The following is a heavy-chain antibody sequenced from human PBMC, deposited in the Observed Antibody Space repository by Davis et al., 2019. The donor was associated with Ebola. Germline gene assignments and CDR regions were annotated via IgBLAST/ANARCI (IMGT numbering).Heavy chain of an antibody. J-gene: IGHJ5*02. D-gene: IGHD2-2*01. CDR1: GYTFIDYY. V-gene: IGHV1-46*01. CDR2: INPSDGTT. CDR3: ARGLSYCSSTSSNSCYTRWFDP. Sequence: ASVTVSCKASGYTFIDYYMYWVRQAPGQGLEWMGVINPSDGTTTYAQKFQGRVTMTRDTSTRMVYMQLRSLRSEDTAVYFCARGLSYCSSTSSNSCYTRWFDPWGQGTLVTVSS.